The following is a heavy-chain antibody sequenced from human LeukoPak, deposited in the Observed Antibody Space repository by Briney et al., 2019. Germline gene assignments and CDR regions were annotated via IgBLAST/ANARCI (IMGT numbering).Heavy chain of an antibody. Sequence: KSSETLSLTCTVSGGSVSSGSYYWSWIRQPPGKGLEWIGYIYYSGSTNYNPSLKSRVTISVDTSKNQFSLKLSSVTAADTAVYYCAREARGGAGSFSDYWGQGTLVTVSS. D-gene: IGHD1-26*01. CDR2: IYYSGST. J-gene: IGHJ4*02. CDR1: GGSVSSGSYY. CDR3: AREARGGAGSFSDY. V-gene: IGHV4-61*01.